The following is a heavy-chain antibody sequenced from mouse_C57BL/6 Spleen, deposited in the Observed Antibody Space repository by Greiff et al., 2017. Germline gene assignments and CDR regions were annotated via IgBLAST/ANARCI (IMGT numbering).Heavy chain of an antibody. CDR3: ARSGGNYGPAWFAY. Sequence: VHVKQSGAELVKPGASVKLSCTASGFNINDYYMHWVKQRTEQGLEWIGRIDPEDGETKYAPKFQGKATITADTSSNTAYLQLSSLTTEDTAVYYGARSGGNYGPAWFAYWGQGTLVTVSA. V-gene: IGHV14-2*01. CDR2: IDPEDGET. CDR1: GFNINDYY. J-gene: IGHJ3*01. D-gene: IGHD2-1*01.